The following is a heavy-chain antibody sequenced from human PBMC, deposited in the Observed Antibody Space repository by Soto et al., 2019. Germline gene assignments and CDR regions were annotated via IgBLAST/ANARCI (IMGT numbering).Heavy chain of an antibody. CDR3: GKGSRRAWSGVLRTAVDL. CDR2: ISWNSGSI. Sequence: EVQLVESGGGLVQPGRSLRLSCAASGITFDDYAMHWVRQAPGKGLEWVSGISWNSGSIGYAHSVKGRFTISRENAEISIYLRMNSTRAEDTDCYYCGKGSRRAWSGVLRTAVDLWGQADGVTVSS. D-gene: IGHD6-19*01. J-gene: IGHJ6*02. V-gene: IGHV3-9*01. CDR1: GITFDDYA.